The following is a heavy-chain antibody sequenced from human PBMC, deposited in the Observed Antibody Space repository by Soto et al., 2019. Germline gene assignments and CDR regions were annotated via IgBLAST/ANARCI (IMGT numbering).Heavy chain of an antibody. J-gene: IGHJ5*02. V-gene: IGHV3-11*06. CDR3: ARDPKGIYCSGGSCSS. Sequence: GGSLRLSCAASGFTFSDYYMSWIRQAPGKGLEWVSYISSSSSYTNYADSVKGRFTISRDNAKNSLYLQMNSLRAEDTAAYYCARDPKGIYCSGGSCSSWGQGTLVTVSS. CDR2: ISSSSSYT. CDR1: GFTFSDYY. D-gene: IGHD2-15*01.